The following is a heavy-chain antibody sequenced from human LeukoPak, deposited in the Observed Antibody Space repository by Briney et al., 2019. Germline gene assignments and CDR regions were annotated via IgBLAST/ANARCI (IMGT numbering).Heavy chain of an antibody. Sequence: ASVKVSCKASGGTFSSYAISWVRQAPGQGLEWMGWINTNNGNPTYAQGFTGRFIFSLDTSVSTAYLQINSLEAEDTAVYYCARGGIGYCSSGSCYCDYWGQGALVTVSS. CDR1: GGTFSSYA. J-gene: IGHJ4*02. CDR3: ARGGIGYCSSGSCYCDY. V-gene: IGHV7-4-1*02. CDR2: INTNNGNP. D-gene: IGHD2-15*01.